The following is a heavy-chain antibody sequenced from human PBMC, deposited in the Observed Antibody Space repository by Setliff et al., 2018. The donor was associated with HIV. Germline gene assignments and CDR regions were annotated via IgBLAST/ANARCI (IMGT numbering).Heavy chain of an antibody. CDR2: IYTSGDT. J-gene: IGHJ4*02. CDR1: GASLNSGSYF. Sequence: SETLSLTCTVSGASLNSGSYFWSWVRQPAGKGLEWIGRIYTSGDTNYNPSLKSRVTISVDTSKNKFSLKLSSVTAADTAVYYCAFSKQMATMAFDYWGQGALVAVSS. V-gene: IGHV4-61*02. CDR3: AFSKQMATMAFDY. D-gene: IGHD5-12*01.